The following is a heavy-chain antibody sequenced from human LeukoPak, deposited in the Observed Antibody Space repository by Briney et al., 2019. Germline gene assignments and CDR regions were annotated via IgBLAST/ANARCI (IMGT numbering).Heavy chain of an antibody. CDR2: IYYSGST. V-gene: IGHV4-30-4*01. J-gene: IGHJ4*02. CDR1: GGSISSSDYY. CDR3: AREASGSSDFDY. Sequence: SQTLSLACTVSGGSISSSDYYWSWIRQPPGKGLEWIGYIYYSGSTYYNPSLKSRVNISVDTSKNQFSLKLSSVTAADTAVYYCAREASGSSDFDYWGQGTLVTVSS. D-gene: IGHD3-10*01.